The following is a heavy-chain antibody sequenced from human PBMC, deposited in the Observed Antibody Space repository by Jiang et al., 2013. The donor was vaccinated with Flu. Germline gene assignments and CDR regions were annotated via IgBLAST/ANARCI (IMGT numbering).Heavy chain of an antibody. Sequence: QLVESGGGLIQPGGSLRLSCAASGFTFSDYYMSWIRQAPGKGLEWVSYISSSSSYTNYADSVKGRFTISRDNAKNSLYLQMNSLRAEDTAVYYCARARSSSVPDYWGQGTLVTVSS. J-gene: IGHJ4*02. CDR1: GFTFSDYY. CDR3: ARARSSSVPDY. V-gene: IGHV3-11*06. D-gene: IGHD6-13*01. CDR2: ISSSSSYT.